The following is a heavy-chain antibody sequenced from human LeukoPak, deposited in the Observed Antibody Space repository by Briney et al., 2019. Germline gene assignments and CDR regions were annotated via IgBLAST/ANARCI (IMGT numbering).Heavy chain of an antibody. CDR2: MQSGGST. CDR3: AQDGGAGWYFDL. V-gene: IGHV3-53*01. J-gene: IGHJ2*01. D-gene: IGHD3-16*01. Sequence: GGSLRLSCAASGITVSSKYMSWVRQAPGKGLEWVSVMQSGGSTYYADSVKGRFTISRDNSKNTLYLQMNSLRVEDTAVYYCAQDGGAGWYFDLWGRGTLVTVSS. CDR1: GITVSSKY.